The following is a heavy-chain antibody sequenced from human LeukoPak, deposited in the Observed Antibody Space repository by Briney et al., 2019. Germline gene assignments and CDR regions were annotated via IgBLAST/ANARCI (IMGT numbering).Heavy chain of an antibody. CDR1: GFTFSSYS. D-gene: IGHD3-22*01. V-gene: IGHV3-21*01. CDR2: ISSSSSYI. Sequence: GGSLRLSCAASGFTFSSYSMNWVRQAPGKGLEWVSSISSSSSYIYYADSVKGRFTISRDNAKNSLYLQMNSLRAEDTAVYYCAGDYYDSSGYFLGVYWGQGTLVTVSS. CDR3: AGDYYDSSGYFLGVY. J-gene: IGHJ4*02.